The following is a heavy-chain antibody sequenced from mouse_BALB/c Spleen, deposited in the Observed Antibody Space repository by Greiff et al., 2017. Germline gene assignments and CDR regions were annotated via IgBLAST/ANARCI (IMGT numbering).Heavy chain of an antibody. CDR3: ARGLAAFDY. V-gene: IGHV5-4*02. D-gene: IGHD3-3*01. CDR1: GFTFSDYY. Sequence: DVHLVESGGGLVKPGGSLKLSCAASGFTFSDYYMYWVRQTPEKRLEWVATISDGGSYTYYPDSVKGRFTISRDNAKNNLYLQMSSLKSEDTAMYYCARGLAAFDYWGQGTTLTVSS. CDR2: ISDGGSYT. J-gene: IGHJ2*01.